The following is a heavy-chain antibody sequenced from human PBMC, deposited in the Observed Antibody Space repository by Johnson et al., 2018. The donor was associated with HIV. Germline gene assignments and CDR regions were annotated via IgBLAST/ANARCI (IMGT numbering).Heavy chain of an antibody. Sequence: VQLVESGGGLVQPGRSLRLSCAASGFTFSNYAMSWVRQALGKGLEWVSGVSGSGGSTYYADSVKGRFTISRDNSKRTLYLKMNSLRAEDTAVYYCAKGLRYFDWLGANDACDIWGQGTMVTVSS. V-gene: IGHV3-23*04. CDR2: VSGSGGST. CDR1: GFTFSNYA. CDR3: AKGLRYFDWLGANDACDI. J-gene: IGHJ3*02. D-gene: IGHD3-9*01.